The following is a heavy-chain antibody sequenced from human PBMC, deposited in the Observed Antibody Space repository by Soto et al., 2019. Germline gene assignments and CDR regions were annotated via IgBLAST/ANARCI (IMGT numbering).Heavy chain of an antibody. D-gene: IGHD3-10*01. V-gene: IGHV1-3*01. Sequence: GASVKVSCKASGYTFTSYAMHWVRQAPGQRLEWMGWINAGNGNTKYSQKFQGRVTITRDTSASTAYMELSSRRSEDTAVYYCARGITPTVYFDYWGQGTLVTVSS. CDR2: INAGNGNT. J-gene: IGHJ4*02. CDR1: GYTFTSYA. CDR3: ARGITPTVYFDY.